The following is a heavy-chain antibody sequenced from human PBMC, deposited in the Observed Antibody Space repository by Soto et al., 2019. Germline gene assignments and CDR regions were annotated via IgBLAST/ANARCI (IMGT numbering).Heavy chain of an antibody. CDR3: ASHGAGGIAVAFDY. J-gene: IGHJ4*02. CDR1: GGSISSSSYY. V-gene: IGHV4-39*01. CDR2: IYYSGST. D-gene: IGHD6-19*01. Sequence: SETLSLTCTVSGGSISSSSYYWGWIRQPPGKGLEWIGSIYYSGSTYYNPSLKSRVTISVDTSKNQFSLKLSSVAAADTAVYYCASHGAGGIAVAFDYWGQGTLVTVSS.